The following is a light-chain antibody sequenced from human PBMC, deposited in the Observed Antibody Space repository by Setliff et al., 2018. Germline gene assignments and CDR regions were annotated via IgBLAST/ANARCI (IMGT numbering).Light chain of an antibody. V-gene: IGLV2-14*03. J-gene: IGLJ3*02. CDR3: CSFAGAGWV. CDR2: DVS. Sequence: QSALTQPASVSGSPGQSITISCTGTSSDVGAYNYVSWYQQHPGKAPKLIIYDVSNRPSGVSNRFSASKSGNTASLTISGLQAEDEADYYCCSFAGAGWVFGGGTKVT. CDR1: SSDVGAYNY.